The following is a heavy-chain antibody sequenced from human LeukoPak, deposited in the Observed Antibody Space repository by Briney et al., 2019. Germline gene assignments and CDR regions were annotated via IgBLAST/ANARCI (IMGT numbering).Heavy chain of an antibody. J-gene: IGHJ4*02. V-gene: IGHV4-59*01. CDR2: IYYSGAT. Sequence: SETLSLTCTVSGASISGYYWSWVRQPPGRGLEFIGHIYYSGATAYNPSLRSRLTMSVDTSKNQFSLRLSSVNAADTAVYYCARYHCTSGTCQHLDYWGEGTLVTVSS. D-gene: IGHD2-8*01. CDR1: GASISGYY. CDR3: ARYHCTSGTCQHLDY.